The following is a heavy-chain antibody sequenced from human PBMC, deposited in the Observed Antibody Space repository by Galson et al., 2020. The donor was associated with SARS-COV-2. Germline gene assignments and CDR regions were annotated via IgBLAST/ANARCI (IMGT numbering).Heavy chain of an antibody. CDR1: GFTFNNFA. V-gene: IGHV3-30*04. CDR3: ARVGGVFAFTSSYYLNY. CDR2: IPYEGSLR. J-gene: IGHJ4*02. Sequence: GESLKISCVAPGFTFNNFALNWVRQAPGKGLEWVALIPYEGSLRYYADSVKGRFTVSRDTSKNTVYLRMNSLRADDTAVYYCARVGGVFAFTSSYYLNYGGQGTLVTVSS. D-gene: IGHD3-22*01.